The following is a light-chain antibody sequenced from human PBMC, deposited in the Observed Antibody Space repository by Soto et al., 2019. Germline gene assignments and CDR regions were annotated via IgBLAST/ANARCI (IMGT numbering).Light chain of an antibody. CDR3: QTWGTGIHRWV. Sequence: QSVLTQSPSASASLGASVKLTCTLSSGHSSYAIAWHQQQPEKGPRYLMKLNSDGSHSKGDGIPDRFSGSTSGAERYLTISSLQSEDEADYYCQTWGTGIHRWVFGGGTQLTVL. J-gene: IGLJ3*02. CDR2: LNSDGSH. V-gene: IGLV4-69*01. CDR1: SGHSSYA.